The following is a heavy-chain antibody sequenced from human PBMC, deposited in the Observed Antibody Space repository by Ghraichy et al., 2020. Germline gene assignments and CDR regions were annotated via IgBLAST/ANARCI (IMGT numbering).Heavy chain of an antibody. D-gene: IGHD6-13*01. V-gene: IGHV4-59*01. CDR3: ARVAAARGNGMDV. CDR2: IYYSGST. J-gene: IGHJ6*02. Sequence: SETLSLTCTVSGGSISSYYWSWIRQPPGKGLEWIGYIYYSGSTNYNPSLKSRVTISVDTSKNQFSLKLSSVTAADTAVYYCARVAAARGNGMDVWGQGTTVTVSS. CDR1: GGSISSYY.